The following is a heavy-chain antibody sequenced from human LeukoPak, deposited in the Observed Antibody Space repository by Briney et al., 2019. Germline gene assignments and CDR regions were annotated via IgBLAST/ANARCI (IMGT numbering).Heavy chain of an antibody. CDR3: AKDARAGVYYYGSGSYLGRGHDY. J-gene: IGHJ4*02. CDR2: ISYDGSNK. Sequence: GGSLRLSCAASGFTFSSYGMHWVRQAPGKGLEWVAVISYDGSNKYYADSVKGRFTISRDNSKNTLYLQMNSLRAEDTAVYYCAKDARAGVYYYGSGSYLGRGHDYWGQGTLVTVSS. D-gene: IGHD3-10*01. V-gene: IGHV3-30*18. CDR1: GFTFSSYG.